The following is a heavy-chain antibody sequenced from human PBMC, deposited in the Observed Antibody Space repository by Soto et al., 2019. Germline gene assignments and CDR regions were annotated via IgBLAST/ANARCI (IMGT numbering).Heavy chain of an antibody. CDR2: IYYSGST. J-gene: IGHJ4*02. Sequence: SETLSLTCTVSGGSISSSSYYWGWIRQPPGKGLEWIGSIYYSGSTYYNPSLKSRVTISVDTSKNQFSLKLSSVTAADTAVYYCARLIAVAEEPYFDDWGQGTRVTVAS. D-gene: IGHD6-19*01. CDR1: GGSISSSSYY. V-gene: IGHV4-39*01. CDR3: ARLIAVAEEPYFDD.